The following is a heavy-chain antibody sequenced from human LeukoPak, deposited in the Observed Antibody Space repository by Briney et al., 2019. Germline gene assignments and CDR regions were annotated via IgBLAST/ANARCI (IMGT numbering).Heavy chain of an antibody. D-gene: IGHD5-12*01. CDR3: ARSPGSGYDHVDAFDI. Sequence: PGESLKISCKGSGYSFTSYWIGWVRQMPGKGLEWMGIIYPGDSDTRYSPSFRGQVTISADKSISTAYLQWSSLKASDTAMYYCARSPGSGYDHVDAFDIWGQGTMVTVSS. V-gene: IGHV5-51*01. CDR2: IYPGDSDT. J-gene: IGHJ3*02. CDR1: GYSFTSYW.